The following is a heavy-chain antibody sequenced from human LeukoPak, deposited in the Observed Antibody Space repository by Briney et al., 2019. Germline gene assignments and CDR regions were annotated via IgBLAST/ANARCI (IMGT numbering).Heavy chain of an antibody. CDR2: IYYSANA. Sequence: SETLSLTCSVSGDSITSAGYYWGWIRQPPGKGLEWIGSIYYSANAYYNPSLKSRVTISVDASKNQFSLKLSSVTAADTAVYYCARSENDYDILTGYLRGAGPGAFDIWGQGTMVTVSS. J-gene: IGHJ3*02. CDR3: ARSENDYDILTGYLRGAGPGAFDI. D-gene: IGHD3-9*01. CDR1: GDSITSAGYY. V-gene: IGHV4-39*07.